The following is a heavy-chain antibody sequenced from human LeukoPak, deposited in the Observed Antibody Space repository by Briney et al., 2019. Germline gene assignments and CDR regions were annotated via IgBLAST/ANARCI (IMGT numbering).Heavy chain of an antibody. CDR2: ISSSSSYI. J-gene: IGHJ4*02. D-gene: IGHD1-14*01. Sequence: NSGGSLRLSCAASGFTFSIYAMHWVRQAPGKGLEWVSSISSSSSYIYYADSVKGRFTISRDNAKNSLYLQMNSLRAEDTAVYYCARAFSYNNGRFFDLWGQGTLVTVSS. V-gene: IGHV3-21*01. CDR3: ARAFSYNNGRFFDL. CDR1: GFTFSIYA.